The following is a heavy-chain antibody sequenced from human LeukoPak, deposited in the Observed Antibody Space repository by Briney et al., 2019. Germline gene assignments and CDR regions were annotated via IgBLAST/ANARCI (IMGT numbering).Heavy chain of an antibody. V-gene: IGHV4-59*11. J-gene: IGHJ6*03. CDR2: IYYSGST. Sequence: PSETLSLTRTVSGGSISSHCWSWIRQPPGKGLEWIGYIYYSGSTNYNPSLKSRVTISVDTSKNQFSLKLSSVTAADTAVYYCARSIAAAGPKKYYYYYYMDVWGKGTTVTVSS. D-gene: IGHD6-13*01. CDR1: GGSISSHC. CDR3: ARSIAAAGPKKYYYYYYMDV.